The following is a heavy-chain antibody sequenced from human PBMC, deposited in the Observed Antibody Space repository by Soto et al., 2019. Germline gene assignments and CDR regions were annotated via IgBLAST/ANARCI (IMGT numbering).Heavy chain of an antibody. CDR3: ARGIWEMATIRPENY. CDR2: IKAKSDGGTT. D-gene: IGHD5-12*01. CDR1: GLSFNNAW. J-gene: IGHJ4*02. Sequence: PGGSLRLWYAVSGLSFNNAWINGFRQAPGKGLEWVGRIKAKSDGGTTDYAAPVKGRFTISRDDSKNMLYLQMNSLTTEDTAVYYCARGIWEMATIRPENYWGQGT. V-gene: IGHV3-15*07.